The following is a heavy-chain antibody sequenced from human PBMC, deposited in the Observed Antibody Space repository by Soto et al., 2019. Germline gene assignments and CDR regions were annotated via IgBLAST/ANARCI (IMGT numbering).Heavy chain of an antibody. J-gene: IGHJ6*03. CDR1: GFTFSSYG. CDR3: ARDPPYYDILTGQYYYYYYMDV. CDR2: IWYDGSNK. Sequence: GGSLRLSCAASGFTFSSYGMHWVRQAPGKGLEWVAVIWYDGSNKYYADSVKGRFTISRDNSKNTLYLQMNSLRAEDTAVYYCARDPPYYDILTGQYYYYYYMDVWGKGTTVTVSS. D-gene: IGHD3-9*01. V-gene: IGHV3-33*01.